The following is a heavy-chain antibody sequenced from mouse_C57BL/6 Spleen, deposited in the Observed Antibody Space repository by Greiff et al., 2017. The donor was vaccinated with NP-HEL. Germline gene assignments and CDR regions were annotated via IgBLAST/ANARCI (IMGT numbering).Heavy chain of an antibody. Sequence: EVQLQQSGPELVKPGASVKISCKASGYTFTDYYMNWVKQSHGKSLEWIGDINPNNGVTSYNQKFKGKATLTVDKSSRTAYMELRSLTSEDSAVYYCATRFAYWGQGTLVTVSA. V-gene: IGHV1-26*01. CDR2: INPNNGVT. CDR1: GYTFTDYY. CDR3: ATRFAY. J-gene: IGHJ3*01.